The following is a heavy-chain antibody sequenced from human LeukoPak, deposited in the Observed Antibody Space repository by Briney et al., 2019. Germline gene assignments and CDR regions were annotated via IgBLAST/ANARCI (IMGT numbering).Heavy chain of an antibody. Sequence: GASVKVSCKASGYTFTDYYIHWVRQAPGQGLEWMGWIDVKSGGTFYAQMFQGRVTLTGDTSINTAYMELSRLRSDDTAVFYCARSYYDVLTGNYMWLAPWGQGTLVTVSS. CDR3: ARSYYDVLTGNYMWLAP. V-gene: IGHV1-2*02. J-gene: IGHJ5*02. D-gene: IGHD3-9*01. CDR1: GYTFTDYY. CDR2: IDVKSGGT.